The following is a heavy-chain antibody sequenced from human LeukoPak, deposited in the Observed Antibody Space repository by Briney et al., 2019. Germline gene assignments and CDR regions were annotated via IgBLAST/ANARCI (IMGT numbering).Heavy chain of an antibody. CDR2: INSDGSST. V-gene: IGHV3-74*01. D-gene: IGHD3-22*01. CDR1: GFTFSSYW. J-gene: IGHJ3*02. CDR3: ARDPKYYYDSSGYSPKPGDDAFDI. Sequence: PGGSLRLSCAASGFTFSSYWMHWVRQAPGKGLVWVSRINSDGSSTSYADSVKGRFTISRDNAKNTLYLQMNSLRAEDTAVYYCARDPKYYYDSSGYSPKPGDDAFDIWGQGTMVTVSS.